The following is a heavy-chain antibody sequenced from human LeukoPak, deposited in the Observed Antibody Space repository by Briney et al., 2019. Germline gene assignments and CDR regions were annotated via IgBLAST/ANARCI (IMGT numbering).Heavy chain of an antibody. V-gene: IGHV1-58*02. D-gene: IGHD3-22*01. CDR2: IVVGSGNI. J-gene: IGHJ4*02. Sequence: GASVKVSCKASGFTFTSSAMQWVRQARGQRLEWIGWIVVGSGNINYAQKFQERVTITRDMSTSTACMELSSLRSEDTAVYYCAAAGGVYDSSGYYPPDYWGQGTLVTVSA. CDR1: GFTFTSSA. CDR3: AAAGGVYDSSGYYPPDY.